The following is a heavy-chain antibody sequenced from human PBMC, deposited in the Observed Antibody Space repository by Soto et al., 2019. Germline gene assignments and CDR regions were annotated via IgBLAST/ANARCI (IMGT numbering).Heavy chain of an antibody. CDR1: GGTFSSYT. J-gene: IGHJ3*02. D-gene: IGHD2-2*01. CDR2: IIPILGIA. CDR3: ARSRTYCSSTSCVRDAFDI. Sequence: QVQLVQSGAEVKKPGSSVKVSCKASGGTFSSYTISWVRQAPGQGLEWMGRIIPILGIANYAQKFQGRVTIPADKSTSTAYMELSSLRSEDTAVYYCARSRTYCSSTSCVRDAFDIWGQGTMVTVSS. V-gene: IGHV1-69*02.